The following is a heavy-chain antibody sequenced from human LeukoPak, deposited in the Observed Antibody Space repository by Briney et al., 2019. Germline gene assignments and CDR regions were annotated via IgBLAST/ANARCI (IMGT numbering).Heavy chain of an antibody. Sequence: GGSLRLSCAASGFTFSSYSMNWVRQAPGKGLEWVSYISSGSSTTYYADSVKGRFTISRDNAENSLYLQMNSLRVEDTAVFYCARAQYDTGSRRENFDPGGQGPRVIV. CDR1: GFTFSSYS. D-gene: IGHD1-26*01. CDR3: ARAQYDTGSRRENFDP. CDR2: ISSGSSTT. J-gene: IGHJ5*02. V-gene: IGHV3-48*01.